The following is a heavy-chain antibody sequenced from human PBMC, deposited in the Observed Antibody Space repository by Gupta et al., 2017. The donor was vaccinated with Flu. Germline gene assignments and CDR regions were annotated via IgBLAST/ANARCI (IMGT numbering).Heavy chain of an antibody. CDR1: GYTFTSYG. Sequence: QPVQSGAEVQKPGASVKASCKASGYTFTSYGISSARQAPGQGLEWMGWISAYKGNTNYAQKLQGRVTRTTDTSTSTAYMELRSLRSDDAAVYYCARDKREDWNVKLNGMDVWGQGTTVTVSS. CDR2: ISAYKGNT. V-gene: IGHV1-18*01. J-gene: IGHJ6*02. D-gene: IGHD1-1*01. CDR3: ARDKREDWNVKLNGMDV.